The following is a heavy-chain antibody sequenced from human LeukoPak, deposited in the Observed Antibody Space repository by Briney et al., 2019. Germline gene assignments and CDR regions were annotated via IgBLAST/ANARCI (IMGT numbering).Heavy chain of an antibody. Sequence: GASVKVSCKASGYTFSSYAITWVRQAPGQGLEWMGIINPSGGSTSYAQKFQGRVTMTRDTSTSTVYMELSSLRSEDTAVYYCASVTPKNWNLDPAGAFDIWGQGTMVTVSS. D-gene: IGHD1-1*01. CDR2: INPSGGST. J-gene: IGHJ3*02. CDR3: ASVTPKNWNLDPAGAFDI. CDR1: GYTFSSYA. V-gene: IGHV1-46*01.